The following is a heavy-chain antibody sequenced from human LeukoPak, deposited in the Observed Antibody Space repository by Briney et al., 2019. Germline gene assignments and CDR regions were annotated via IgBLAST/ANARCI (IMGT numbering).Heavy chain of an antibody. CDR1: GGSISSYY. CDR2: IYYSGST. V-gene: IGHV4-59*01. D-gene: IGHD3-22*01. J-gene: IGHJ4*02. Sequence: SETLSLTCTVSGGSISSYYWSWIRQPPGKGLEWIGYIYYSGSTNYNPSLKSRVTISVDTSKNQFSLKLSSVTAADTAVYYCARDSGHYYDSSGYLDYWGQGTLVTVSS. CDR3: ARDSGHYYDSSGYLDY.